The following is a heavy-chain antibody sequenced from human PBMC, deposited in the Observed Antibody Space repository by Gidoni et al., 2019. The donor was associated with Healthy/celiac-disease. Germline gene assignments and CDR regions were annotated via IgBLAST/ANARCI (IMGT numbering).Heavy chain of an antibody. Sequence: QLQLQESGPGLVKPSETRSLTCTVSGGSISSSSYYWGWIRQPPGKGLEWIGSIYYSGSTYYNPSLKSRVTISVDTSKNQFSLKLSSVTAADTAVYYCARHGLVGGDFDYWGQGTLVTVSS. CDR1: GGSISSSSYY. D-gene: IGHD1-26*01. V-gene: IGHV4-39*01. CDR2: IYYSGST. CDR3: ARHGLVGGDFDY. J-gene: IGHJ4*02.